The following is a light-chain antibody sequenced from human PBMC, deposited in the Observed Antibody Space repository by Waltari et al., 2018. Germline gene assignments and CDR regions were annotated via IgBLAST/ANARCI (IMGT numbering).Light chain of an antibody. J-gene: IGLJ3*02. CDR3: YSTDSSGNHRV. V-gene: IGLV3-10*01. CDR1: DLPKKY. Sequence: SYELTQPPSVSVSPGQTARITCSGDDLPKKYAYWYQQKPGQAPGVVIYEDTKRPSGIPERFSGSSSGKKATFTISGAQVEDEADYYCYSTDSSGNHRVFGRGTKLTVL. CDR2: EDT.